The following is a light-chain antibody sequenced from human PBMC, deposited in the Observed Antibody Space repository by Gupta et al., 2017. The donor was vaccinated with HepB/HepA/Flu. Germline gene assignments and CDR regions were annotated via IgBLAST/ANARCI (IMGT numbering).Light chain of an antibody. V-gene: IGKV2D-29*01. CDR3: RQSLQIPLT. CDR1: QSLRQSGGKIY. J-gene: IGKJ4*01. Sequence: DIVLTQTPLSLSVTPGQPASISCKSSQSLRQSGGKIYLYWYGQKTGQPPQLLIDEASSRGYGVPDRFSGRGAGTDFTLKISRVEAEDVGIYYCRQSLQIPLTFGRGTKLEIK. CDR2: EAS.